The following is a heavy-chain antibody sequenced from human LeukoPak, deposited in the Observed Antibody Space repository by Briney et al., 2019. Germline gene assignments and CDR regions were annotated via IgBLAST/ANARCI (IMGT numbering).Heavy chain of an antibody. CDR2: IIPILDIA. V-gene: IGHV1-69*04. D-gene: IGHD3-22*01. Sequence: SVKVSCKASGGTFSSYAISWVRQAPGQGLEWMGRIIPILDIANNAQKFQGRITITADKSTSTAYMELSSLRSEDTAVYYCARVPHYYDSSGYYYSFDYWGQGTLVTVSS. J-gene: IGHJ4*02. CDR1: GGTFSSYA. CDR3: ARVPHYYDSSGYYYSFDY.